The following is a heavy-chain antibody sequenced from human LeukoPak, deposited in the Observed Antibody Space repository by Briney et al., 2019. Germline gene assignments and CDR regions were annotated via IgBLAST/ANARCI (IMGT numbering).Heavy chain of an antibody. CDR2: IYYSGST. CDR1: GGSISSSSYY. D-gene: IGHD4-17*01. J-gene: IGHJ4*02. Sequence: SETLSLTCTVSGGSISSSSYYWGWIRQPPGKGLEWIGSIYYSGSTYYNPSLKSRVTISVDASKNQLYLRLSSLTAADTAVYYCARHVAYAPFDSWGQGTLVTVSS. V-gene: IGHV4-39*01. CDR3: ARHVAYAPFDS.